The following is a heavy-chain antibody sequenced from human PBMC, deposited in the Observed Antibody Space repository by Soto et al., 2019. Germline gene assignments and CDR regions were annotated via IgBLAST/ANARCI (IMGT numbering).Heavy chain of an antibody. CDR2: IYSGGGI. D-gene: IGHD3-3*02. CDR1: GFTVSNNY. Sequence: EVQLLESGGALVQPGGSLRLSCAASGFTVSNNYMIWVRQAPGKGLEWVSLIYSGGGIYYADSVRGRFTISRDSSKNTLYLQMNGLRVEDTAVYYCSTFPSVGVWGQGTTVTVSS. V-gene: IGHV3-66*01. CDR3: STFPSVGV. J-gene: IGHJ6*02.